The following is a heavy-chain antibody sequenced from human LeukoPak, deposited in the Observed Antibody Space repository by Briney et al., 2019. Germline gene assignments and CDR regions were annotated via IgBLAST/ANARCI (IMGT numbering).Heavy chain of an antibody. CDR3: ARDPGGSSWYGGFDY. CDR1: GFTVSSNY. V-gene: IGHV3-53*01. J-gene: IGHJ4*02. CDR2: IYSGGST. D-gene: IGHD6-13*01. Sequence: GGSLRLSCAASGFTVSSNYMSWVRQAPGKGLEWVSVIYSGGSTYSADSVKGRFTISRDNSKNTLYLQMNSLRAEDTAVYYCARDPGGSSWYGGFDYWGQGTLVTVSS.